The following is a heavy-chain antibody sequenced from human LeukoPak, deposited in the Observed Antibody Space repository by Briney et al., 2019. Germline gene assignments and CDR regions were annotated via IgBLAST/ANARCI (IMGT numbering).Heavy chain of an antibody. Sequence: ASVKVSCKASGYTFTSYGISWVRQAPGQGLEWMGWISAYNGNTNYAQKLQGRVTMTTDTSTSTAYMELRSLRSDDTAVYYCARDRRGYCCSSRCYIFPGNYGMDVLGQGNTVTVFS. CDR1: GYTFTSYG. J-gene: IGHJ6*01. CDR2: ISAYNGNT. CDR3: ARDRRGYCCSSRCYIFPGNYGMDV. V-gene: IGHV1-18*01. D-gene: IGHD2-2*02.